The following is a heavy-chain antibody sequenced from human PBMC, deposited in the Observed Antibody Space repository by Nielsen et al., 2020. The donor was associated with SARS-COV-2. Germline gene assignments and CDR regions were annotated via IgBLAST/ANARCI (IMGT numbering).Heavy chain of an antibody. CDR1: GFTISSSF. V-gene: IGHV3-66*01. CDR2: IYTDGST. CDR3: AREHGDYYYYGMDV. Sequence: GESLKISCGASGFTISSSFMSWVRQAAGKGLDWVSVIYTDGSTSHADSVKGRFTISRDNSKNTLYLQMNSLRAEDTAVYYCAREHGDYYYYGMDVWGQGTTVTVSS. D-gene: IGHD4-17*01. J-gene: IGHJ6*02.